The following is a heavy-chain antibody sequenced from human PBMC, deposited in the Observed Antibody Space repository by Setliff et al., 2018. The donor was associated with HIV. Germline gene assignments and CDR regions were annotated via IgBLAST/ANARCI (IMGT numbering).Heavy chain of an antibody. Sequence: PSETLSLTCTVSGGSISSGGYYWSWIRQHPGKGLEWIGYIYYSGSTYYNPSLKSRLTMSVDPSKNQFSLRLNSVTAADTAVYYCARSAYDILTGEWYFDYWGQGTLVTVSS. CDR3: ARSAYDILTGEWYFDY. CDR2: IYYSGST. D-gene: IGHD3-9*01. V-gene: IGHV4-31*03. J-gene: IGHJ4*02. CDR1: GGSISSGGYY.